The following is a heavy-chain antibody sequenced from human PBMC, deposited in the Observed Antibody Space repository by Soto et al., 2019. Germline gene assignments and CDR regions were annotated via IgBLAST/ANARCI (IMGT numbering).Heavy chain of an antibody. CDR2: IYYSGST. V-gene: IGHV4-59*01. Sequence: PSETLSLTCTVSGGSISSYYWSWIRQPPGKGLEWIGYIYYSGSTNYNPSLKSRVTISVDTSKNQFSLKLSSVTAADTAMYFCARHSGYDPGYYFDYWGRGTLVTVSS. CDR1: GGSISSYY. CDR3: ARHSGYDPGYYFDY. D-gene: IGHD5-12*01. J-gene: IGHJ4*02.